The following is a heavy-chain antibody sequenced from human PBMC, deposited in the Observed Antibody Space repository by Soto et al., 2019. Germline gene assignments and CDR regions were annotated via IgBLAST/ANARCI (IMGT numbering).Heavy chain of an antibody. J-gene: IGHJ5*02. Sequence: SETLSLTCTVSGGSISSYYWSWIRQPPGKGLGWIGYIYYSGSTNYNPSLKSRVTISVDTSKNQFSLKLTSVTAADTAVYYCARDKYCSGGSCRKNWFDPWGQGTLVTVSS. D-gene: IGHD2-15*01. CDR1: GGSISSYY. CDR3: ARDKYCSGGSCRKNWFDP. CDR2: IYYSGST. V-gene: IGHV4-59*01.